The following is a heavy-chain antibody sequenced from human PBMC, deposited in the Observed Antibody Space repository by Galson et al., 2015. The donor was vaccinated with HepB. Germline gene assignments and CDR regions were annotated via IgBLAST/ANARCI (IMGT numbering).Heavy chain of an antibody. V-gene: IGHV3-66*01. CDR2: IYSGGST. J-gene: IGHJ4*02. Sequence: SLRLSCAASGFTVSSNYMSWVRQAPGKGLEWVSVIYSGGSTYYADSVKGRFTISRDNSKNTLYLQMNSLRAEDTAVYYCARDADYSDRSGQTYMWGQGTLVTVSS. D-gene: IGHD3-22*01. CDR3: ARDADYSDRSGQTYM. CDR1: GFTVSSNY.